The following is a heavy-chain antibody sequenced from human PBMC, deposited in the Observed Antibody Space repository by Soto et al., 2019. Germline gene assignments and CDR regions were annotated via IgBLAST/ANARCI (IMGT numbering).Heavy chain of an antibody. J-gene: IGHJ4*02. CDR2: IYWDDDK. Sequence: SGPTLVKPTQTLTLTCSFSGFSLSTSGLFVGWVRQTPRKALEWLAVIYWDDDKRYSPSLKDRITITKDTSRNQVVLTMTGLDPVDTGTYFCALHSSSKTFPCYWGQGTPVTVSS. CDR3: ALHSSSKTFPCY. CDR1: GFSLSTSGLF. D-gene: IGHD6-6*01. V-gene: IGHV2-5*02.